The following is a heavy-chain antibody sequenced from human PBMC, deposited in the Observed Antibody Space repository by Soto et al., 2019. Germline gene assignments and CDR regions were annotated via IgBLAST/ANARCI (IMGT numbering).Heavy chain of an antibody. J-gene: IGHJ6*02. CDR1: GFTFSSYA. D-gene: IGHD3-16*01. Sequence: QVQLVESGGGVVQPGRSLRLSCAASGFTFSSYAMHWVRQAPGKGLEWVAVISYDGSNKYYADSVKGRFTISRDNSKNTLYLQMNSLRAEDTAVYYCARGGGIMITFGGVAVLDYYGMDVWGQGTTVTVS. V-gene: IGHV3-30-3*01. CDR3: ARGGGIMITFGGVAVLDYYGMDV. CDR2: ISYDGSNK.